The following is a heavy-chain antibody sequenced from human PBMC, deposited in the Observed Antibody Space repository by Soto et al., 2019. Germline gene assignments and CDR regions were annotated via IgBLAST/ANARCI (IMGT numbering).Heavy chain of an antibody. J-gene: IGHJ5*02. CDR3: AKKPQAVAGNKWFDP. D-gene: IGHD6-19*01. CDR2: ISGAEISS. Sequence: PGGSLRLSCAASGFTFSDYAMSWVRQAPGKGLEWVSSISGAEISSYYADSVKGRFTIFRDNSKNTLYLQMNSLRAEDTAVYYCAKKPQAVAGNKWFDPWGQGTLVNVS. CDR1: GFTFSDYA. V-gene: IGHV3-23*01.